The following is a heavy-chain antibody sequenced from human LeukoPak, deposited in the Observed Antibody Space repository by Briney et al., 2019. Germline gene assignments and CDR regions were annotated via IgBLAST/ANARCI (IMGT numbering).Heavy chain of an antibody. V-gene: IGHV1-46*01. CDR2: INPSGGST. CDR3: AREWSTPFFALSHGPLDY. Sequence: GASVKVSCKASGYTFTSYYMHWVRQAPGQGLEWMGIINPSGGSTSYAQKFQGRVTITRDTSASTAYMELSSLRSEDTAVYYCAREWSTPFFALSHGPLDYWGQGTLVTVSS. J-gene: IGHJ4*02. D-gene: IGHD3-3*01. CDR1: GYTFTSYY.